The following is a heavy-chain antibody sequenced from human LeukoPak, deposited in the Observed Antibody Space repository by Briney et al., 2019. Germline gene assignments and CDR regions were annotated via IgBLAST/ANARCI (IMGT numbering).Heavy chain of an antibody. CDR3: AKGGYYYDSSGPVSPESDAFDI. D-gene: IGHD3-22*01. CDR1: GFTFDDYG. V-gene: IGHV3-20*04. CDR2: INCNGGST. Sequence: PGGSLRLSCAASGFTFDDYGMSWVRQAPGKGLEWVSGINCNGGSTGYADSVKGRFTISRDNSKNTLYLQMNSLRAEDTAVYYCAKGGYYYDSSGPVSPESDAFDIWGQGTMVTVSS. J-gene: IGHJ3*02.